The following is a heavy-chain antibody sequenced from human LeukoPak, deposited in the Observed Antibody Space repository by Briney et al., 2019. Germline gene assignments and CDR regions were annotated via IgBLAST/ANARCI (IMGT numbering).Heavy chain of an antibody. V-gene: IGHV3-33*01. D-gene: IGHD1-26*01. CDR3: ARAQELLKGELGY. CDR2: ICYDGSNK. J-gene: IGHJ4*02. Sequence: GRSLRLSCAASGFTFSGYGMHWVRQAPGKGLEGVAVICYDGSNKYYADSVKGRFTISRDNSKNTLYLQMNSLRAEDTAVYYCARAQELLKGELGYWGQGTLVTVSS. CDR1: GFTFSGYG.